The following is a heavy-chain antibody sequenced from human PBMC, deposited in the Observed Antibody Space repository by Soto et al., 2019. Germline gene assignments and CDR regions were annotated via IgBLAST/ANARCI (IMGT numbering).Heavy chain of an antibody. CDR3: ARDGVDERATTVPFDY. CDR2: INPSGGST. J-gene: IGHJ4*02. V-gene: IGHV1-46*01. CDR1: GYTFTSYY. Sequence: ASVKVSCKASGYTFTSYYMHWVRQAPGQGLEWMGIINPSGGSTSYAQKFQGRVTMTRDTSTSTVYMELSSLRSEDTAVYYCARDGVDERATTVPFDYWGQGTLVTVSS. D-gene: IGHD1-26*01.